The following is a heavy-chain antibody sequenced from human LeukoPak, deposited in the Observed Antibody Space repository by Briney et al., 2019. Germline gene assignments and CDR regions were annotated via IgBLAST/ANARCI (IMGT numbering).Heavy chain of an antibody. Sequence: PGGSLRLSCAASGFTFSSYAMTWVRQAPGKGLEWVSVIYSGGSTYYADSVKGRFTISRDNSKNTLYLQMNSLRAEDTAVYYCARDYYDSSGYLEYWGQGTLVTVSS. D-gene: IGHD3-22*01. J-gene: IGHJ4*02. V-gene: IGHV3-66*01. CDR3: ARDYYDSSGYLEY. CDR1: GFTFSSYA. CDR2: IYSGGST.